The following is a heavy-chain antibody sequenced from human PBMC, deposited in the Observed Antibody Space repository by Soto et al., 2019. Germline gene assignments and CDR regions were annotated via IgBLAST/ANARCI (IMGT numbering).Heavy chain of an antibody. CDR3: ARDLVGELVPAAIRSLYGMDV. CDR1: GFTFSDYY. Sequence: GSLSLSCAASGFTFSDYYMSWIRRAPGNGLEGVSYISSSGSTIYYADSVKGRFTISRDNAKNSLYLQMNSLRAEDTAVYYCARDLVGELVPAAIRSLYGMDVWGQGTTVTVSS. CDR2: ISSSGSTI. J-gene: IGHJ6*02. V-gene: IGHV3-11*01. D-gene: IGHD2-2*02.